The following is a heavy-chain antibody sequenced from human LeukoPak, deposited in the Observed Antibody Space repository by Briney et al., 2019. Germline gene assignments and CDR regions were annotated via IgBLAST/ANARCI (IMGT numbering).Heavy chain of an antibody. V-gene: IGHV3-7*01. D-gene: IGHD6-13*01. CDR1: GLTFSSFW. CDR2: INADGTDK. CDR3: ARVYSSSPNWFDP. Sequence: GGSLRLSCAASGLTFSSFWMSWVRQAPGKGLEWVANINADGTDKNYVDSVRGRFTISRDNAKNSLYLQMNSLRAEDTAVYYCARVYSSSPNWFDPWGQGTLVTVSS. J-gene: IGHJ5*02.